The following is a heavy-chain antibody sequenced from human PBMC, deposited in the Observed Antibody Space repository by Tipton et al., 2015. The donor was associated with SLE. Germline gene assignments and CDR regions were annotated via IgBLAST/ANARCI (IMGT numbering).Heavy chain of an antibody. Sequence: TLSLTCAVSGYSISSGYYWGWIRQPPGKGLEWIGSMSHSGSTYYNPSLKSRVTISVDTSKNQFSLSLYSVTVDDTAVYYCARQGTGFGSGRDDYWGQGILVTVSS. J-gene: IGHJ4*02. CDR2: MSHSGST. V-gene: IGHV4-38-2*01. D-gene: IGHD1-14*01. CDR3: ARQGTGFGSGRDDY. CDR1: GYSISSGYY.